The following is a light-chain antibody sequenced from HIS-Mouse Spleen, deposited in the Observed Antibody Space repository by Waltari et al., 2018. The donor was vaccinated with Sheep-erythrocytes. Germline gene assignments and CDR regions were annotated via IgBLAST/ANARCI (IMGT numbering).Light chain of an antibody. CDR1: KLGDKY. CDR2: QDS. CDR3: QAWDSSTAWNVV. Sequence: SYELTQPPSVSVSPGQTASITCSGDKLGDKYACCDQQKPGQSPVLVIYQDSKRPSGIPERFSGSNSGNTATLTISGTQAMGEADYYCQAWDSSTAWNVVFGGGTKLTVL. V-gene: IGLV3-1*01. J-gene: IGLJ2*01.